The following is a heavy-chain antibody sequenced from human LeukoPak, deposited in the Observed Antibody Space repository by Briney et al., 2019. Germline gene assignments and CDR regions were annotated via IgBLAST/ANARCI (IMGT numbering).Heavy chain of an antibody. CDR2: IYYSGST. J-gene: IGHJ6*03. D-gene: IGHD4-17*01. CDR3: ARARDYDPPAFYYYYMDV. CDR1: GRPISRYH. Sequence: PSETLSLPCTVSGRPISRYHWSWIRQPPGKGLEWIGYIYYSGSTNYNPSLKSRVTISVDTSKNQFSLKLSSVTAADTAVYYCARARDYDPPAFYYYYMDVWGKGTTVTVSS. V-gene: IGHV4-59*01.